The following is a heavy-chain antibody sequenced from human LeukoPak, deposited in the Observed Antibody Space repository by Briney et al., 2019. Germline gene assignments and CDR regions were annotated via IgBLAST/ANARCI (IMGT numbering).Heavy chain of an antibody. D-gene: IGHD3-22*01. V-gene: IGHV4-34*01. J-gene: IGHJ4*02. CDR3: ARHADYYDSSGYYDY. Sequence: SETLSLTCAVYGGSFSGYYWSWIRQPPGKGLEWIGEINHSGSTNYNPSLKSRVTISVDTSKNQFSLKLSSVTAADTAVYYCARHADYYDSSGYYDYWGQGTLVTVSS. CDR1: GGSFSGYY. CDR2: INHSGST.